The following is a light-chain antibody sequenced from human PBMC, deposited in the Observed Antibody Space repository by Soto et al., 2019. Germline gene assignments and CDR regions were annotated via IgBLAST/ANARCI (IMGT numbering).Light chain of an antibody. J-gene: IGKJ1*01. Sequence: EIVMTQSPGTLSLSPGERATLSCRASQSVGSNYLAWYQQKPGQAPRLLIYGSSSRATGIPDRFSGSGSGTDFTLTISRLGPEDFAVYYCQQYGSSLRTFGQGTKVEVK. CDR1: QSVGSNY. CDR3: QQYGSSLRT. V-gene: IGKV3-20*01. CDR2: GSS.